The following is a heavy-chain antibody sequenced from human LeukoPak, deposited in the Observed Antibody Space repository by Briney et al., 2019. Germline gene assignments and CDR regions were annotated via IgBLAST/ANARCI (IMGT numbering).Heavy chain of an antibody. V-gene: IGHV4-34*01. CDR3: ARGRGRYSHGYPFDY. Sequence: SETLSLTCAVYGGSFSGYYWSWIRQPPGKGLEWIGEINHSGSTNYNPSLKSRVTISVDTSKNQFSLKLSSVTAADTAVYYCARGRGRYSHGYPFDYWGQGTLVTVSS. J-gene: IGHJ4*02. D-gene: IGHD5-18*01. CDR2: INHSGST. CDR1: GGSFSGYY.